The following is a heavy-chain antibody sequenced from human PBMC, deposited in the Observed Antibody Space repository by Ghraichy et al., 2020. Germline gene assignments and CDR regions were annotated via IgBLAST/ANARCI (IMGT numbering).Heavy chain of an antibody. J-gene: IGHJ4*02. CDR2: IYTSGST. D-gene: IGHD5-18*01. CDR1: GGSISSYY. CDR3: AADTAMVYII. V-gene: IGHV4-4*07. Sequence: ESLNISCTVSGGSISSYYWSWIRQPAGKGLEWIGRIYTSGSTNYNPSLKSRVTMSVDTSKNQFSLKLSSVTAADTAVYYCAADTAMVYIIWGQGTLVTVSS.